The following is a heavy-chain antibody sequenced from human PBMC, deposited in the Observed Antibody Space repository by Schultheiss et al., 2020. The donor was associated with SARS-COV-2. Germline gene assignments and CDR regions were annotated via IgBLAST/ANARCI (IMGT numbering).Heavy chain of an antibody. Sequence: GGSLRLSCAASGFTFSSYAMSWVRQAPGKGLEWVSVIYSGGSTYYADSVKGRFTISRDNSKNTLYLQMNSLRAEDTAVYYCARSYSSSWYNWFDPWGQGTLVTVSS. V-gene: IGHV3-66*01. D-gene: IGHD6-13*01. J-gene: IGHJ5*02. CDR1: GFTFSSYA. CDR2: IYSGGST. CDR3: ARSYSSSWYNWFDP.